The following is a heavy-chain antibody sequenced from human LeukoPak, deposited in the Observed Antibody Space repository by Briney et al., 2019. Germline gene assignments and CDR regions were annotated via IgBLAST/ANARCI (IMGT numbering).Heavy chain of an antibody. J-gene: IGHJ4*02. D-gene: IGHD2-15*01. CDR1: GFTFDDYT. CDR2: ISWDSGST. V-gene: IGHV3-43*01. CDR3: AKDIGVGYCNGCLFDY. Sequence: GGSLRLSCAASGFTFDDYTMHWVRQAPGKGLEWVSLISWDSGSTYYADSVKGRFTISRDNSKNSLYLQMNSLRTEDTALYYCAKDIGVGYCNGCLFDYWGQGTLVTVSS.